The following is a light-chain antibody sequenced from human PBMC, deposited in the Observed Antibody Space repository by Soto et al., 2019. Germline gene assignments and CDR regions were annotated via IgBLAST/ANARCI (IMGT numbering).Light chain of an antibody. CDR1: SSDIGGYNY. CDR3: SSFATTTIPV. V-gene: IGLV2-14*01. CDR2: DVS. Sequence: QSALTQPASVSGSPGQSITISCTGTSSDIGGYNYVSWYQQHPGKAPKLMIYDVSYRPSGVSDRFSGSKSGNTAPLTISGLQDEDEADYHCSSFATTTIPVFGGGTKVTVL. J-gene: IGLJ2*01.